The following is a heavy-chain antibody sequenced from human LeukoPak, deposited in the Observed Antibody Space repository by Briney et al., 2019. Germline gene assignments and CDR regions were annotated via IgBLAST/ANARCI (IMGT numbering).Heavy chain of an antibody. D-gene: IGHD5-24*01. V-gene: IGHV1-8*01. CDR1: GYTFTSYD. CDR2: MNPNSGNT. CDR3: ARGRRDGYNFCYYYYYMDV. Sequence: GASVKVSCKASGYTFTSYDINWVRQATGQGLGWMGWMNPNSGNTGYAQKFQGRVTMTRSTSISTAYMELSSLRSEDTAVYYCARGRRDGYNFCYYYYYMDVWGKGTTVTVSS. J-gene: IGHJ6*03.